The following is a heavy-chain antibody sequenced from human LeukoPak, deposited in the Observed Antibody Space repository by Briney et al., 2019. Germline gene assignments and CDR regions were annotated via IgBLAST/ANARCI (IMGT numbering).Heavy chain of an antibody. V-gene: IGHV1-2*02. J-gene: IGHJ5*02. CDR3: ARVWSTAATGWNWFDP. Sequence: ASVKVSCKASGYTFTGYYMYWVRQAPGQGLEWMGWINPNSGGTNYAQKFQGRVTMTRDTFISTAYMELSRLRSDDTAVYYCARVWSTAATGWNWFDPWGQGTLVTVSS. D-gene: IGHD6-13*01. CDR1: GYTFTGYY. CDR2: INPNSGGT.